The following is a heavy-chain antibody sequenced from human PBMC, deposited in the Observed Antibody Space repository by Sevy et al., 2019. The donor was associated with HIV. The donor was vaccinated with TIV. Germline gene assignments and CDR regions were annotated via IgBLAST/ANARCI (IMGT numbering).Heavy chain of an antibody. CDR1: GLTLTTTG. J-gene: IGHJ4*02. CDR3: AGGDTTMITDLDY. Sequence: GGSLRLSCAASGLTLTTTGMSWVRQAPGKGLEWVAGVTSDGTTDYADSVRDRFTGSRDNSKKTLYLQLNSLRADYTAVFYCAGGDTTMITDLDYWGQGTLVTVSS. V-gene: IGHV3-23*01. CDR2: VTSDGTT. D-gene: IGHD3-16*01.